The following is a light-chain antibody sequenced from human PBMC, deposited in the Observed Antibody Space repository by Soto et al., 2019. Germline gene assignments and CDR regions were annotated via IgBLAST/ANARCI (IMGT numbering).Light chain of an antibody. Sequence: EIVLTQSPGXXSLTPGESATRAGRASQSVSSRSLAWYQQKGGQAPRLLIYGASRRATGLPDRFSGSGSGTDFTLTISRLEPEDFAVYYCQQYVTSSPRTFGQGTKVDIK. V-gene: IGKV3-20*01. CDR2: GAS. CDR1: QSVSSRS. CDR3: QQYVTSSPRT. J-gene: IGKJ1*01.